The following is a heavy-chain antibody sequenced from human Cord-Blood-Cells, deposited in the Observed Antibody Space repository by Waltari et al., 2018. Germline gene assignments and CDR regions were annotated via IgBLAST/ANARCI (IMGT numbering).Heavy chain of an antibody. J-gene: IGHJ3*02. CDR2: INHSGST. Sequence: QVQLQQWGTGLLKPSETLSLTCAVYGGSFSGYYWSWTRQPPGKGLEWIGEINHSGSTNYNPSLKSRVTISVDTSKNQFSLKLSSVTAAGTAVYYCARSVPAEGAFDIWGQGTMVTVSS. D-gene: IGHD2-2*01. CDR3: ARSVPAEGAFDI. CDR1: GGSFSGYY. V-gene: IGHV4-34*01.